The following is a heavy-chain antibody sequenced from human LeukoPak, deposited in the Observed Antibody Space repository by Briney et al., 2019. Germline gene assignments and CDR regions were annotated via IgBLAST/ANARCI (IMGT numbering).Heavy chain of an antibody. J-gene: IGHJ4*02. Sequence: SETLPLTCTVSGGSISSYHWSWIRQPPGKGLEWIGEINHSGSTNYNPSLKSRVTISVDTSKNQFSLKLSSVTAADTAVYYCARQDMGLFDYWGQGTLVTVSS. CDR2: INHSGST. D-gene: IGHD2-15*01. CDR3: ARQDMGLFDY. CDR1: GGSISSYH. V-gene: IGHV4-34*01.